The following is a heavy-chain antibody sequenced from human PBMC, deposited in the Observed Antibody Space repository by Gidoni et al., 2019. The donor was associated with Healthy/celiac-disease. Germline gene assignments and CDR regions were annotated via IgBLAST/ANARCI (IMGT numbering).Heavy chain of an antibody. CDR3: ARDDRLKQL. Sequence: QVQLQESGPGLVKPTETLSLTCTVSGGSVSSGSYYWSWIRQPPGKGLEWIGYIYYSGSTNYNPSLKSRVTISVDTSKNQFSLKLSSVTAADTAVYYCARDDRLKQLWGQGTLVTVSS. CDR2: IYYSGST. D-gene: IGHD6-13*01. J-gene: IGHJ4*02. V-gene: IGHV4-61*01. CDR1: GGSVSSGSYY.